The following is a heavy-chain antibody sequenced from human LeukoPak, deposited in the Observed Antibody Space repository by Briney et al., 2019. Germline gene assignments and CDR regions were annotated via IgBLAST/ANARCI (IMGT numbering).Heavy chain of an antibody. Sequence: ASVKVAGKASGYTFTRFYMHWVRQAPGQGLEWMGIISPSDGTADYAQRFQGRVTMTRDTSTSTVYMELSSLRSEDTAFYYCARGRGIAVAGTPFEYWGQGTLVTVSS. CDR2: ISPSDGTA. CDR3: ARGRGIAVAGTPFEY. CDR1: GYTFTRFY. J-gene: IGHJ4*02. V-gene: IGHV1-46*01. D-gene: IGHD6-19*01.